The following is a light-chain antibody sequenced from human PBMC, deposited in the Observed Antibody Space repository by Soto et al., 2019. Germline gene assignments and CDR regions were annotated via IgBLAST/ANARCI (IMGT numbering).Light chain of an antibody. Sequence: EIVLTQSPATLSLSPVERATLSCRASQSVSSYLAWYQQKPGQAPRLLIYDASNRPTFIPARFSGGGSGTDFTLTISSREPEDFAMYYCQERSKWPRFTFGQGTKLDIK. CDR3: QERSKWPRFT. J-gene: IGKJ2*01. CDR1: QSVSSY. V-gene: IGKV3-11*01. CDR2: DAS.